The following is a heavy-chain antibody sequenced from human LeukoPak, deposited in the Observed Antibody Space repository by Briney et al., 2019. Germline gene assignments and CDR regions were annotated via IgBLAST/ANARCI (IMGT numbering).Heavy chain of an antibody. CDR2: IYYSGST. J-gene: IGHJ4*02. V-gene: IGHV4-59*01. CDR1: GGSISSYY. CDR3: ARGGGWIQLWLPLDY. D-gene: IGHD5-18*01. Sequence: SETLSLTCTVSGGSISSYYWSWIRQPPGKGLEWIGYIYYSGSTNYNPSLKSRVTISVDTSKNQFSLKLSSVTAADTAVYYCARGGGWIQLWLPLDYWGQGTLVTVSS.